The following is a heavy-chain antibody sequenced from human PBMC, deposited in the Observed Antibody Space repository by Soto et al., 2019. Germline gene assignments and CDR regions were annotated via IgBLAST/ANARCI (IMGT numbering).Heavy chain of an antibody. Sequence: PGGSLRLSCAASGFTFSDHYMAWFRQAPGKGLEWVGRTRNKANSYTTEYAASVKGRFTISRDDSKNSLYLQMNSLKTEDTAVYYCARVADSGGFDPWGQGT. CDR1: GFTFSDHY. V-gene: IGHV3-72*01. D-gene: IGHD3-10*01. CDR2: TRNKANSYTT. CDR3: ARVADSGGFDP. J-gene: IGHJ5*02.